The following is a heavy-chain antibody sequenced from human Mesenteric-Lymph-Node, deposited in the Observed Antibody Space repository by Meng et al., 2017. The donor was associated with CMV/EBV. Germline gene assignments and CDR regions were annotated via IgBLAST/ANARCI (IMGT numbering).Heavy chain of an antibody. CDR1: SFNFNDYA. CDR2: SSASSDEK. CDR3: AGGTVYYGSGTVRY. J-gene: IGHJ4*02. V-gene: IGHV3-23*01. D-gene: IGHD3-10*01. Sequence: AASFNFNDYAMAWVRQGAGKGRQWVTSSSASSDEKHYEDNVRGRIAISRDDPKNTLKLQMSSLRAEDTDVYYCAGGTVYYGSGTVRYWGQGTLVTVSS.